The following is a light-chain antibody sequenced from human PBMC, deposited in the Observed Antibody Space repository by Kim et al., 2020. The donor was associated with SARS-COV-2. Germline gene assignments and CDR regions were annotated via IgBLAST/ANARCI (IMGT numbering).Light chain of an antibody. CDR3: NSRDSSGNHWL. CDR1: SLRSYY. V-gene: IGLV3-19*01. CDR2: GKN. J-gene: IGLJ3*02. Sequence: SSELTQDPAVSVALGKTVRITCQGDSLRSYYASWYQQKPGQAPVLVIYGKNNLPSGIPDRFSGSSSGNTASLTITGAQAEDEADYYCNSRDSSGNHWLFGGGTQLSVL.